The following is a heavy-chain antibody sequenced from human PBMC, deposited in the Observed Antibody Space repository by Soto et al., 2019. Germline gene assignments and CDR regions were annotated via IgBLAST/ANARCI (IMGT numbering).Heavy chain of an antibody. Sequence: QVQLVESGGGVVQPGRSLRLSCAASGFTFSTYGMHWVRQAPGKGLEWVAAMSYDGTKEYYVDSVKGRFTISRDNSRNTLFLQLTSLRDEDTAVYYCAKEYGSTWIDHWGQGTLVTVSS. CDR2: MSYDGTKE. V-gene: IGHV3-30*18. D-gene: IGHD6-13*01. CDR1: GFTFSTYG. CDR3: AKEYGSTWIDH. J-gene: IGHJ4*02.